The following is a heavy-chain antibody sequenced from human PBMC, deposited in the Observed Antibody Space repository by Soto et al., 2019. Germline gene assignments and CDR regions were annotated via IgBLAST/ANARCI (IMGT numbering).Heavy chain of an antibody. J-gene: IGHJ4*02. CDR1: GFTFSDYY. CDR3: ATVWDATYYYGSSVPGA. V-gene: IGHV3-11*05. Sequence: QVQLVESGGGLVKPGGSLRLSCAASGFTFSDYYMSWIRQAPGKGLEWVSYISSSSSYTNYADSVKGRFTISRDNAKNSLYLQMNSLRAEDTAVYYCATVWDATYYYGSSVPGAWGQGTLVTVSS. CDR2: ISSSSSYT. D-gene: IGHD3-22*01.